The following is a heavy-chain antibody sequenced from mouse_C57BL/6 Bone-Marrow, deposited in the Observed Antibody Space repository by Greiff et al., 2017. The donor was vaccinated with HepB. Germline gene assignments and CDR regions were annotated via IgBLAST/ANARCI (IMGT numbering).Heavy chain of an antibody. D-gene: IGHD2-3*01. CDR3: ASGDGYYDY. Sequence: QVQLQQPGAELVKPGASVKLSCKASGYTFTSYWMQWVKQRPGQGLEWIGEIYPSDSYTNYNQKFKGKATLTVDTSSSTAYMQLSSLTSEDSAVYYCASGDGYYDYWGQGTTLTVSS. CDR2: IYPSDSYT. J-gene: IGHJ2*01. V-gene: IGHV1-50*01. CDR1: GYTFTSYW.